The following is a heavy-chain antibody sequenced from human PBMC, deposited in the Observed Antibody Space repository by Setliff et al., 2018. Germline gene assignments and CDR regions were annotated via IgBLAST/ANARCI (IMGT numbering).Heavy chain of an antibody. D-gene: IGHD3-22*01. V-gene: IGHV3-21*01. CDR3: ARADTSGGYYFDD. CDR1: GFSFSSYS. Sequence: GGSLRLSCAASGFSFSSYSMNWVRQAPGKGLEWVSFISSSSSYIYYADSVKGRFTISRDNAQNSLYLQMNSLRAEDTAVYYCARADTSGGYYFDDWGQGTLVTVSS. CDR2: ISSSSSYI. J-gene: IGHJ4*02.